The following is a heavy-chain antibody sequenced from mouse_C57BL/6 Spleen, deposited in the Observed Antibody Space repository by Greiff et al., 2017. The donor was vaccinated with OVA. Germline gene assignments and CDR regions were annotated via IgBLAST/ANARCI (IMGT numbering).Heavy chain of an antibody. CDR2: IDPSDSYT. V-gene: IGHV1-50*01. CDR1: GYTFTSYW. J-gene: IGHJ2*01. Sequence: QVQLQQSGAELVKPGASVKLSCKASGYTFTSYWMQWVKQRPGQGLEWIGEIDPSDSYTNYNQKFKGKATLTVDTSSSTAYMQLSSLTSEDSAVYYCARIYGSRGDYWGQGTTLTVSS. D-gene: IGHD1-1*01. CDR3: ARIYGSRGDY.